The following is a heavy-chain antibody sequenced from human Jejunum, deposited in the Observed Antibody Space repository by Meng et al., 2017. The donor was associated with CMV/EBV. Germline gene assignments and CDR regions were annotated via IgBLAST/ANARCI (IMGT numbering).Heavy chain of an antibody. CDR2: ISGTVDTT. CDR3: AKDFWSGYYISNYYGMDV. D-gene: IGHD3-3*01. V-gene: IGHV3-23*01. J-gene: IGHJ6*02. CDR1: TFSSYA. Sequence: TFSSYAMSWVRQAPGKGLEWVSAISGTVDTTYYADSVKGRFTISRDNSKDTLYLQMNSLRAEDMAVYYCAKDFWSGYYISNYYGMDVWGQGTTVTVSS.